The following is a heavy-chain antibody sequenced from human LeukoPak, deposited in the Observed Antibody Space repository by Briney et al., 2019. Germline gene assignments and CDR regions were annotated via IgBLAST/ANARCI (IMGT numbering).Heavy chain of an antibody. J-gene: IGHJ4*02. CDR3: ARRAAAGDPFDY. D-gene: IGHD6-13*01. Sequence: ASVKVSCKASGGTFSSYAISWVRQAPGQGLEWMGRISAYNGNTNYAQKLQGRVTMTTDTSTSTAYMELRSLRSDDTAVYYCARRAAAGDPFDYWGQGTLVTVSS. CDR2: ISAYNGNT. V-gene: IGHV1-18*01. CDR1: GGTFSSYA.